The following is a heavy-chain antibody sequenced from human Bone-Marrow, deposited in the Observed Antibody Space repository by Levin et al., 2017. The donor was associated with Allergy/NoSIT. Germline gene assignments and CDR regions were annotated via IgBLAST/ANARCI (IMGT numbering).Heavy chain of an antibody. Sequence: GASVKVSCKASGYTFRDYYMHWVRQAPGQGLEWMGRINPSSGDTHYAQKFQGRVTMTRDMSITTAYMELSSLRSDDTAVYYCARDLTLIVVSRYYGVDVWGQGTTVSVS. CDR1: GYTFRDYY. CDR3: ARDLTLIVVSRYYGVDV. CDR2: INPSSGDT. V-gene: IGHV1-2*02. D-gene: IGHD3-22*01. J-gene: IGHJ6*02.